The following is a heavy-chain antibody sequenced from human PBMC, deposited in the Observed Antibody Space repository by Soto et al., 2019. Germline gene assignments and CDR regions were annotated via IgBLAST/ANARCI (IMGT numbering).Heavy chain of an antibody. CDR1: GGSISSYY. V-gene: IGHV4-4*07. CDR3: AGAQAYYYDGVDV. J-gene: IGHJ6*02. CDR2: IYTSGST. Sequence: SLTCTVSGGSISSYYWTWFRQPAGKGLEWIGRIYTSGSTNYNPSLKSRVTMSVDTSKNQLSLKLSSVTAADTAMYFCAGAQAYYYDGVDVWGQGTTVTVSS.